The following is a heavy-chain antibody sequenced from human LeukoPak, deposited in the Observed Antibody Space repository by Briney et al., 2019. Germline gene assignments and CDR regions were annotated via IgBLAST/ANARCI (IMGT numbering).Heavy chain of an antibody. D-gene: IGHD5-18*01. J-gene: IGHJ4*02. V-gene: IGHV3-30*04. Sequence: PGGSLRLSCAASGFTFSSYAMHWVRQAPGKGLEWVAVISYDGSNKYYADSVKGRFTISRDNSKNTLYLQMNSLRAEDTAVCYCARDPYSYGYVDYWGQGTLVTVSS. CDR2: ISYDGSNK. CDR3: ARDPYSYGYVDY. CDR1: GFTFSSYA.